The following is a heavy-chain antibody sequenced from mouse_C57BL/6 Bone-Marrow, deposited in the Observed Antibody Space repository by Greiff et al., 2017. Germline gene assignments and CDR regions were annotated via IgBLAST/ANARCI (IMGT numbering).Heavy chain of an antibody. D-gene: IGHD1-1*01. Sequence: QVQLQQSGAELVRPGTSVKVSCKASGYAFTNYLIEWVKQRPGQGLEWIGVINPGSGGTNYNEKFKGQATLTADKSSSPAYMQLSSLTSEDSAVYYCARRYYGSSYAYFDVWGTGTTVTVSS. CDR3: ARRYYGSSYAYFDV. CDR2: INPGSGGT. J-gene: IGHJ1*03. V-gene: IGHV1-54*01. CDR1: GYAFTNYL.